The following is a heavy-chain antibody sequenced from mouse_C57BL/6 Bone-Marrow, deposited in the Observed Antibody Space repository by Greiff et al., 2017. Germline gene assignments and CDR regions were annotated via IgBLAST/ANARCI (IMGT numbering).Heavy chain of an antibody. Sequence: EVQVVESGGGLVKPGGSLKLSCAASGFTFSDYGMHWVRQAPEKGLEWVAYISSGSSTIYYADTVKGRFTISRDNAKNTLFLQMTSLRSVDTAMYYCAREGTTVVSYYFDYWGQGTTLTVSS. CDR2: ISSGSSTI. V-gene: IGHV5-17*01. J-gene: IGHJ2*01. CDR3: AREGTTVVSYYFDY. CDR1: GFTFSDYG. D-gene: IGHD1-1*01.